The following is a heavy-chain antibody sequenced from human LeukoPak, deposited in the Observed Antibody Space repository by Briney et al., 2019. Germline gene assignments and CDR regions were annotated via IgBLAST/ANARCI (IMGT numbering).Heavy chain of an antibody. CDR3: ATYSGSYYGDAFDI. D-gene: IGHD1-26*01. V-gene: IGHV4-59*08. CDR1: GGSISSYY. Sequence: SETLSLTCTVSGGSISSYYWSWIRQPPGKGLEWIGYIYYSGSTNYNPSLKSRVTISVDTSKNQFSLKLSSVTAADTAVYYCATYSGSYYGDAFDIWGQGTMVTVSS. CDR2: IYYSGST. J-gene: IGHJ3*02.